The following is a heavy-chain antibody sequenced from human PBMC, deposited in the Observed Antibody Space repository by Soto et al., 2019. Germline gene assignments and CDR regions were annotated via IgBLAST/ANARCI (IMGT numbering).Heavy chain of an antibody. Sequence: GGSLRLSCAASGFTFSSYAMSWVRQAPGKGLEWVSAISGSGGSTYYADSVKGRFTISRDNSKNTLYLQMNSLRAEDTAVYYCAKDIRYSYGTHDRLLAQLDDAFDIWGQGTMVTVSS. CDR1: GFTFSSYA. CDR3: AKDIRYSYGTHDRLLAQLDDAFDI. V-gene: IGHV3-23*01. D-gene: IGHD5-18*01. J-gene: IGHJ3*02. CDR2: ISGSGGST.